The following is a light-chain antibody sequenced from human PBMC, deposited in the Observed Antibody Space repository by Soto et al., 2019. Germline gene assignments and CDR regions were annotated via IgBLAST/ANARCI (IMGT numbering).Light chain of an antibody. Sequence: DIQMTQSPSSLSASVGDRVIITCRASQGISKYLAWYQQKPGKVPKLLIYAASTLQSGVPSRFSGSGSGTDFTLTISSLQLEDVATYYCQKYNSAPRTFGQGTKVDIK. CDR2: AAS. J-gene: IGKJ1*01. CDR1: QGISKY. V-gene: IGKV1-27*01. CDR3: QKYNSAPRT.